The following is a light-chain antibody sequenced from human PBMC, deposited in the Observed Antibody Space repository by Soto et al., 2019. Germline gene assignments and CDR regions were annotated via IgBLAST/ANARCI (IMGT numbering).Light chain of an antibody. V-gene: IGLV4-60*03. J-gene: IGLJ3*02. CDR1: SGHSSYI. CDR3: ETWNSNTRV. Sequence: QSVLTQSSSASASLGSSVKLTCTLSSGHSSYIIAWHQQQPGKAPRYLMKLERSGSYNKGSGVPDRFSGSSSGADRYLTISTLQSEDEADYYCETWNSNTRVFGGGTQLTVL. CDR2: LERSGSY.